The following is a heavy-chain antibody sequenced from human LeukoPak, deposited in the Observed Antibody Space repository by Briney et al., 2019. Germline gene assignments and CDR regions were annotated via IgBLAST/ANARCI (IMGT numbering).Heavy chain of an antibody. CDR2: ISSNGGST. Sequence: GGSLRLSCSASGLTFSSYAMHWVRQAPGQGLEYVSVISSNGGSTYYADSVKGRFTISRDNSKNTLYLQMSSLRAEDTAVYYCVKPLNYYGSGSYYEPLWGQGTLVTVSS. J-gene: IGHJ4*02. V-gene: IGHV3-64D*06. D-gene: IGHD3-10*01. CDR1: GLTFSSYA. CDR3: VKPLNYYGSGSYYEPL.